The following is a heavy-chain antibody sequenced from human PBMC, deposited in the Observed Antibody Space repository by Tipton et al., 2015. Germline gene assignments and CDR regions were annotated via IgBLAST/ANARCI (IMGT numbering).Heavy chain of an antibody. CDR1: GGSITSSTYY. CDR2: FFYSGST. Sequence: LSLTCTVSGGSITSSTYYWGWIRQPPGKGLEWIGSFFYSGSTYYNPSLKSRVTMSVDTSKKQFSLKLDSVTAADTAVYYCACQDYDSLTRDYQTVDYRGQRTLVTVSA. J-gene: IGHJ4*02. CDR3: ACQDYDSLTRDYQTVDY. D-gene: IGHD3-9*01. V-gene: IGHV4-39*07.